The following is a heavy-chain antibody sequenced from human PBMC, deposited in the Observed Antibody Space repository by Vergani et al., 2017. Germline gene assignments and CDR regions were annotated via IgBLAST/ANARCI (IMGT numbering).Heavy chain of an antibody. J-gene: IGHJ5*02. D-gene: IGHD3-16*01. V-gene: IGHV5-51*03. CDR1: GYSITNYW. Sequence: EVQLVQSGAEVKKPGESLKISCQGSGYSITNYWIAWVRQRPGKGLEWMGAIFPDDSDTRYNPSFQGQVAISADRSTNIAYLQWSSLKASDSAMYYCAILSLPRITLNWFGPWGQGTLVTVSS. CDR3: AILSLPRITLNWFGP. CDR2: IFPDDSDT.